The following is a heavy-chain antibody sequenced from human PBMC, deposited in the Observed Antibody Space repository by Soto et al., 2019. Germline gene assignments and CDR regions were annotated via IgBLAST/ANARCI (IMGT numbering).Heavy chain of an antibody. CDR3: ARDRERDAWYEDY. D-gene: IGHD6-13*01. V-gene: IGHV3-23*02. J-gene: IGHJ4*02. Sequence: GGSLRLSCVASGFSFSSYAMSWVRQAPGKGLEWVSVISGRDGSTYYGDSVKGRFTISRDNSKNTLYLQMSSLRAEDTAVYYCARDRERDAWYEDYWGQGTLVTVSS. CDR1: GFSFSSYA. CDR2: ISGRDGST.